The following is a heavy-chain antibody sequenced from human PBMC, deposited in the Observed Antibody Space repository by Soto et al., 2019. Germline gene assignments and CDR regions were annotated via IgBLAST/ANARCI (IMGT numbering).Heavy chain of an antibody. D-gene: IGHD2-15*01. J-gene: IGHJ6*02. V-gene: IGHV1-69*13. CDR3: ARESMDIVVVVAATHDSYYGMDV. CDR2: IIPIFGTA. Sequence: ASVKVSCKASGGTFSSYAISWVRQAPGQGLEWMGGIIPIFGTANYAQKFQGRVTITADESTSTAYMELSSLRSEDTAVYYCARESMDIVVVVAATHDSYYGMDVWGQGATVTVSS. CDR1: GGTFSSYA.